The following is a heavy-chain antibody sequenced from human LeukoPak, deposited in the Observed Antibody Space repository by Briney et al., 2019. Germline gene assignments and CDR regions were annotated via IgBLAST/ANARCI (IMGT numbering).Heavy chain of an antibody. J-gene: IGHJ4*02. CDR3: ARVGKSGSYPFDY. Sequence: SETLSLTCTVSGGSISSSSYYWGWIRQPPGKGLEWIGSIYYSGNTYYNPSLKSRVSISVDTSQNQFSLKLSSVTAADTAVYYCARVGKSGSYPFDYWGQGSLVTVSS. V-gene: IGHV4-39*01. CDR2: IYYSGNT. CDR1: GGSISSSSYY. D-gene: IGHD1-26*01.